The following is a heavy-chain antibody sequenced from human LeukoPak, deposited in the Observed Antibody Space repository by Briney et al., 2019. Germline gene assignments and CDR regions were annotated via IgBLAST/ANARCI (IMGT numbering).Heavy chain of an antibody. CDR2: INHSGST. V-gene: IGHV4-34*01. CDR1: GGSFSGYY. D-gene: IGHD3-16*02. CDR3: ARGIYDYVWGSYRGGYYFDY. J-gene: IGHJ4*02. Sequence: SETLSLTSAVYGGSFSGYYWSWIRQPPGKGLEWIGEINHSGSTNYNPSLKSRVTISVDTSKNQFSLKLSSVTAADTAVYYCARGIYDYVWGSYRGGYYFDYWGQGTLVTVSS.